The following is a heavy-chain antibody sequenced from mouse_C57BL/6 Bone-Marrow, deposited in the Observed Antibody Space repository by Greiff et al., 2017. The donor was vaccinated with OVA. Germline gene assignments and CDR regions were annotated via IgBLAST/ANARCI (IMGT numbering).Heavy chain of an antibody. J-gene: IGHJ3*01. CDR2: IDPENGDT. CDR3: TTLDLLWPRRGFAY. V-gene: IGHV14-4*01. D-gene: IGHD2-2*01. CDR1: GFNIKDDY. Sequence: EVKLLESGAELARPGASVKLSCTASGFNIKDDYMHWVKQRPEQGLEWIGWIDPENGDTEYASKFQGKATITADTSSNTAYLQLSSLTSEDTAVYYCTTLDLLWPRRGFAYWGQGTLVTVSA.